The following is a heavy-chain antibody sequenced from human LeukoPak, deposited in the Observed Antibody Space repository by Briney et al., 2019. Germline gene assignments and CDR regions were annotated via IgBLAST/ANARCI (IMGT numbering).Heavy chain of an antibody. V-gene: IGHV1-69*13. Sequence: GASVTVSCTASGGTFSSYAISWVRQAPGQGLEWMGGIIPIFGTANYAQKFQGRVTITADESTSTAYMELSSLRSEDTAVYYCARDQTRDYYYGMDVWGQGTTATVSS. CDR3: ARDQTRDYYYGMDV. CDR1: GGTFSSYA. J-gene: IGHJ6*02. CDR2: IIPIFGTA.